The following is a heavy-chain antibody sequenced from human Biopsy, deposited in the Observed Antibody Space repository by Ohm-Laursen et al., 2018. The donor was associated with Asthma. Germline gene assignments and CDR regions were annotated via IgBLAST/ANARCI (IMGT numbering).Heavy chain of an antibody. CDR1: GYTFIGSH. Sequence: GASVKVSCKASGYTFIGSHIHWVRQAPGQGLEWLGRINPNSGGTNFAQKFQGRVTMTRDTSISTAYMELSRLRSDDTAVYYCARGQKSAGDRWFDPWGQGTPVTVSS. CDR2: INPNSGGT. CDR3: ARGQKSAGDRWFDP. D-gene: IGHD6-13*01. V-gene: IGHV1-2*06. J-gene: IGHJ5*02.